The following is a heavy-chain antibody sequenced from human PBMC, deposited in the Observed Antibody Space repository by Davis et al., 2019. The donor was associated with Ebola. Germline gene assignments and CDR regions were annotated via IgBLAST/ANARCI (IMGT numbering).Heavy chain of an antibody. D-gene: IGHD3-10*01. V-gene: IGHV3-23*01. CDR2: ISGSGGST. CDR1: GFTFSSYA. Sequence: PGGSLRLSCAASGFTFSSYAMSWVRQAPGKGLEWVSAISGSGGSTYYADSVKGRFTISRDNSKNTLYLQMNSLRAEDTAVYYCAKVTERQGPRFGEFQAFDYWGQGTLVTVSS. CDR3: AKVTERQGPRFGEFQAFDY. J-gene: IGHJ4*02.